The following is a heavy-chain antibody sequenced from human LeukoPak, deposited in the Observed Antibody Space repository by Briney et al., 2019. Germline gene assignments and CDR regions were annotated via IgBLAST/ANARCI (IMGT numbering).Heavy chain of an antibody. CDR2: INAYNGNT. CDR3: ARHLYGDYFFDY. J-gene: IGHJ4*02. CDR1: GYTFNRYS. D-gene: IGHD4-17*01. V-gene: IGHV1-18*01. Sequence: ASVKLSCKASGYTFNRYSISRVRQAPGQGLEWMGWINAYNGNTNYAQKSQGRVTMTTDTSTSTAYMELRSLRSDDTAVYYCARHLYGDYFFDYWGQGTLITVSS.